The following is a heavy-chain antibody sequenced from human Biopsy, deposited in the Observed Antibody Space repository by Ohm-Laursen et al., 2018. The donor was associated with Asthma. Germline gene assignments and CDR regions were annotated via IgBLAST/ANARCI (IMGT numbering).Heavy chain of an antibody. CDR1: GGTFNTYV. Sequence: SSVKVSCKPLGGTFNTYVIGWVRQAPGQGPEWMGGINSVFGTTTYPQKFQDRVTITADDSTSTVYMELSSLRSEDTAVYYCARRAGSCISRTCYSLDFWGQGTLVTVSS. D-gene: IGHD2-2*01. J-gene: IGHJ4*02. CDR2: INSVFGTT. CDR3: ARRAGSCISRTCYSLDF. V-gene: IGHV1-69*01.